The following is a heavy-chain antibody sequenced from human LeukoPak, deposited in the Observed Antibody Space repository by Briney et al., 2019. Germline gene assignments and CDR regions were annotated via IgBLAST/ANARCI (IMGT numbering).Heavy chain of an antibody. D-gene: IGHD6-19*01. CDR3: ARDLSEYSGGWYVCDY. CDR2: ISAYNGNT. CDR1: GYTFTSYG. Sequence: ASVKVSCKASGYTFTSYGISWVRQAPGQGLEWMGWISAYNGNTKYAQKLQGRVTMTTDTSTSTAYMELRSLRSDDTAVYYCARDLSEYSGGWYVCDYWGQGTLVTVSS. V-gene: IGHV1-18*01. J-gene: IGHJ4*02.